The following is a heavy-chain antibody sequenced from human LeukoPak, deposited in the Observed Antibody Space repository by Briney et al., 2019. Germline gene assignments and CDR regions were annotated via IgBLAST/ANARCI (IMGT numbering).Heavy chain of an antibody. CDR2: IHYSGST. Sequence: SETLSLTCTASGGTIGNYSLHGIRQPPGKGLEWIGYIHYSGSTNYNPSLKSRVTISVDTSKNQFSLKLMSVTGADTAVYYCENEIMATSTAWAKCFDPWGRGTLVTVSS. V-gene: IGHV4-59*01. D-gene: IGHD5-24*01. CDR3: ENEIMATSTAWAKCFDP. J-gene: IGHJ2*01. CDR1: GGTIGNYS.